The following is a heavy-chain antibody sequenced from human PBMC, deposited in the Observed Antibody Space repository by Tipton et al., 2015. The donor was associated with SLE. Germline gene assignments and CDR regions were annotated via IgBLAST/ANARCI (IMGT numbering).Heavy chain of an antibody. V-gene: IGHV4-61*01. J-gene: IGHJ4*02. Sequence: TLSLTCTVSGGSVSSGNYHWSWIRQPPGKGLEWIGYISYSGSTNYNPSLKGRVTISVDTSKNQFSLNLGSVTAADTAVYYCARDRIRDPPRTLGYWGQGTLVTVSS. CDR2: ISYSGST. D-gene: IGHD5-24*01. CDR1: GGSVSSGNYH. CDR3: ARDRIRDPPRTLGY.